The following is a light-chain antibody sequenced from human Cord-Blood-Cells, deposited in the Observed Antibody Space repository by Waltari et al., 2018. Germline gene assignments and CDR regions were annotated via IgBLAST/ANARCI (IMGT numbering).Light chain of an antibody. J-gene: IGLJ3*02. Sequence: QSALTQPASVSGSPGPSITISCTGTNSDVGSYNLVSWYQQHPGKAPKLMIYEGSKRPSGVSNRFSGSKSGNTASLTISGLQAEDEADYYCCSYAGSSTWVFGGGTKLTVL. V-gene: IGLV2-23*01. CDR3: CSYAGSSTWV. CDR1: NSDVGSYNL. CDR2: EGS.